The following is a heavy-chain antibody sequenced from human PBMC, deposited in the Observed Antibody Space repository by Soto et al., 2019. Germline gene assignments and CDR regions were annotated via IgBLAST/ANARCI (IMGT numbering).Heavy chain of an antibody. Sequence: GGSLRLSCAASGCTFSSYSMNWVRQAPEKGLEWVSSITSSSGYIYYADSVKGRFTISRDNAKNSLYLQMNSLRAEDTAVYYCARDPFSSGWSDYWGQGTLVTVSS. D-gene: IGHD6-19*01. V-gene: IGHV3-21*01. CDR2: ITSSSGYI. J-gene: IGHJ4*02. CDR3: ARDPFSSGWSDY. CDR1: GCTFSSYS.